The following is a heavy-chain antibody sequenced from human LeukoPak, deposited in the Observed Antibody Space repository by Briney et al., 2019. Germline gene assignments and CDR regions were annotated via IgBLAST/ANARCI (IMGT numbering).Heavy chain of an antibody. J-gene: IGHJ4*02. Sequence: GASVKVSCKVSGYTLTELSMHWVRQAPGKGLEWMGGFDPEDGETIYAQKFQGRVTMTEDTSTDTAYMELSSLRSEDTAVYYCATPPYYYDSSGYPGYFDYWGQGTLVTVSS. V-gene: IGHV1-24*01. CDR1: GYTLTELS. CDR3: ATPPYYYDSSGYPGYFDY. CDR2: FDPEDGET. D-gene: IGHD3-22*01.